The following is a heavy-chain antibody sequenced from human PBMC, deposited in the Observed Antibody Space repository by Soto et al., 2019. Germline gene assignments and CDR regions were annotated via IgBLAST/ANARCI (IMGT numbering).Heavy chain of an antibody. V-gene: IGHV4-34*01. Sequence: SETLYLTCAFDCGSCIGYHWSWIRRPPGKGLEWIGDINHSGSTNYNPSLKSRVTISVDTSKNQFSLKLSSVTAADTAVYYCARGSREWIRRDPFDYWGQGTLVTVSS. CDR3: ARGSREWIRRDPFDY. CDR1: CGSCIGYH. D-gene: IGHD5-18*01. CDR2: INHSGST. J-gene: IGHJ4*02.